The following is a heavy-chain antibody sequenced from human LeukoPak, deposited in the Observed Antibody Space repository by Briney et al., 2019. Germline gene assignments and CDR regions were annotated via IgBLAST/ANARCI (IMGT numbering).Heavy chain of an antibody. CDR2: ISAYNGNT. Sequence: GASVKVSCKASGYTFTSYGISWVRQAPGQGLEWMGWISAYNGNTNYAQKLQGRVTMTTDTSTSTAYMELRSLRSDDTAVYYCARFSIDEEICYDSSGYDYWGQGTLVTVSS. V-gene: IGHV1-18*01. CDR3: ARFSIDEEICYDSSGYDY. CDR1: GYTFTSYG. D-gene: IGHD3-22*01. J-gene: IGHJ4*02.